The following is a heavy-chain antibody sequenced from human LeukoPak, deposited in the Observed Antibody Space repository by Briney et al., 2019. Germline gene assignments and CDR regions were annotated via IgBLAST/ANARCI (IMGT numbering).Heavy chain of an antibody. J-gene: IGHJ6*02. D-gene: IGHD2-2*01. CDR2: ISSGGST. V-gene: IGHV3-66*01. Sequence: GGSLRLSCAASGFTVSSNYMSWVRQAPGKGLEWVSVISSGGSTYYADSVKGRFTISRDNSKNTLYLQMNSLRAEDTAVYYCARYTQYCSSTSCSDGMDVWGQGTTVTVS. CDR1: GFTVSSNY. CDR3: ARYTQYCSSTSCSDGMDV.